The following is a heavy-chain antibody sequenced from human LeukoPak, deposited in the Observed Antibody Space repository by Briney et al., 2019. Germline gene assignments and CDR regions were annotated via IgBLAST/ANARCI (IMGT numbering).Heavy chain of an antibody. CDR2: VHYSGST. CDR1: GGSITSGSYY. CDR3: ARTRVGYNHDFDY. V-gene: IGHV4-39*07. Sequence: SETLSLTCTVSGGSITSGSYYWGWIRQPAGKGLEWIGSVHYSGSTYYNPSLKSRVTISVDTSKNQFSLKLSSVTAADTAVYYCARTRVGYNHDFDYWGQGTLVTVSS. D-gene: IGHD5-24*01. J-gene: IGHJ4*02.